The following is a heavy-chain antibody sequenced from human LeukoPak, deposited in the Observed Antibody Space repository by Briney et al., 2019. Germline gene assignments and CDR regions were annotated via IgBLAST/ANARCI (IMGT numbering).Heavy chain of an antibody. CDR1: GFTFSDYY. CDR3: ASWWDSSGYYYDPAEYFQH. Sequence: GGSLRLSCAASGFTFSDYYMSWIRQAPGKGLEWVANIKQDGSEKYYVDSVKGRFTISRDNAKNSLYLQMNSLRAEDTAVYYRASWWDSSGYYYDPAEYFQHWGQGTLVTVSS. D-gene: IGHD3-22*01. J-gene: IGHJ1*01. CDR2: IKQDGSEK. V-gene: IGHV3-7*01.